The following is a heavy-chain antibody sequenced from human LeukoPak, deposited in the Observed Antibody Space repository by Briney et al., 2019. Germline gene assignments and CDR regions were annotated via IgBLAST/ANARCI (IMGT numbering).Heavy chain of an antibody. CDR3: ARIGWNDGFDY. D-gene: IGHD1-1*01. V-gene: IGHV3-7*01. CDR1: GFPFSTFW. J-gene: IGHJ4*02. Sequence: GGSLRLSCAVSGFPFSTFWMSWVRQAPGKGLEWVANINQDGSEKYYVDSVKGRFTISRDNAKNSLYLQMNSLRAEDTAVHYCARIGWNDGFDYWGQGTLVTVSS. CDR2: INQDGSEK.